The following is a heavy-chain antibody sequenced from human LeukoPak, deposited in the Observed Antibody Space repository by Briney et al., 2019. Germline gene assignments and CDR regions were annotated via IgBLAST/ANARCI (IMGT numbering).Heavy chain of an antibody. CDR1: GGTFSSYA. CDR3: ARATTRDRVICSGTIQAYYYLDV. J-gene: IGHJ6*03. CDR2: IIPIFGTA. V-gene: IGHV1-69*01. D-gene: IGHD2-15*01. Sequence: ASVKVSCKASGGTFSSYAISWVRQGPGQGLEWMGGIIPIFGTANYAQKFQGRVTITADESTSTAYMELSSLRSEDTAVYYCARATTRDRVICSGTIQAYYYLDVWGKGNPVTVSS.